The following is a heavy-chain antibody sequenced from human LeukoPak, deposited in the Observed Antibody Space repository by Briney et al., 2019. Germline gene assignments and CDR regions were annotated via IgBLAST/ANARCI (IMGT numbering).Heavy chain of an antibody. Sequence: ASVKVSCKASGYTFTAYYIHWMRQAPGQGLEWMGWINPNRGVTNYAQKFQGRVTVTRDTSISTAYMELSSLRSDDTAVYYCARGRKYQLPPRSPYYYYYMDVWGKGTTVTVSS. CDR2: INPNRGVT. V-gene: IGHV1-2*02. J-gene: IGHJ6*03. CDR1: GYTFTAYY. CDR3: ARGRKYQLPPRSPYYYYYMDV. D-gene: IGHD2-2*01.